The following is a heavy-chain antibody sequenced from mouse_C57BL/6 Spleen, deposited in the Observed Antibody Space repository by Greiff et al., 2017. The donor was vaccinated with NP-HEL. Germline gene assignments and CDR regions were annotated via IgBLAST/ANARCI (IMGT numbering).Heavy chain of an antibody. Sequence: VHLVESGPGLVQPSQSLSITCTVSGFSLTSYGVHWVRQPPGKGLEWLGVIWRGGSTDYNAAFISGLSISKDNSKSQVFCKMNSLQADDTAIYYCAKDDGYPAHWYFGVWGTGTTVTVSS. CDR3: AKDDGYPAHWYFGV. CDR2: IWRGGST. V-gene: IGHV2-4*01. J-gene: IGHJ1*03. CDR1: GFSLTSYG. D-gene: IGHD2-3*01.